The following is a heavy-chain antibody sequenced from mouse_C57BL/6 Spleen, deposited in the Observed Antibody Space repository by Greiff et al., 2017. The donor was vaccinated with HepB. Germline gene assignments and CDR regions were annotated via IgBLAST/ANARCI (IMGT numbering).Heavy chain of an antibody. D-gene: IGHD1-1*01. CDR1: GYTFTSYW. V-gene: IGHV1-64*01. CDR2: IHPNSGST. CDR3: ASVDYYGSSWFAY. J-gene: IGHJ3*01. Sequence: QVQLKQPGAELVKPGASVKLSCKASGYTFTSYWMHWVKQRPGQGLEWIGMIHPNSGSTNYNEKFKSKATLTVDKSSSTAYMQLSSLTSEDSAVYYCASVDYYGSSWFAYWGQGTLVTVSA.